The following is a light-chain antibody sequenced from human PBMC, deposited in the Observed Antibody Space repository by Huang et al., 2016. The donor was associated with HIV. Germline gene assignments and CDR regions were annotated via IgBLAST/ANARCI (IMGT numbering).Light chain of an antibody. V-gene: IGKV1-12*01. J-gene: IGKJ5*01. CDR1: QGISNW. CDR3: QQANSFPLA. CDR2: GAS. Sequence: DIQMIQSPSSVFASVGDRVTITCRASQGISNWLAWYQQKPGKAPKLLIYGASSLQSEVPSRFSGSGSGTDFTLTISSLQPEDFATYYCQQANSFPLALGQGTRLDIK.